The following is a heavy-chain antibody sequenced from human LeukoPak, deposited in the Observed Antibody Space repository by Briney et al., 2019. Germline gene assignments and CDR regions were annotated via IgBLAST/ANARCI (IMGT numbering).Heavy chain of an antibody. D-gene: IGHD2-2*01. CDR1: GGTFSSYA. V-gene: IGHV1-69*01. J-gene: IGHJ4*02. Sequence: PVKVSCKASGGTFSSYAISWVRQAPGQGLEWMGGIIPIFGTANYAQKFQGRVTITADESTSTAYMELSSLRSEDTAVYYCARSPIHCSSTSCYAPLDYWGQGTLVTVSS. CDR3: ARSPIHCSSTSCYAPLDY. CDR2: IIPIFGTA.